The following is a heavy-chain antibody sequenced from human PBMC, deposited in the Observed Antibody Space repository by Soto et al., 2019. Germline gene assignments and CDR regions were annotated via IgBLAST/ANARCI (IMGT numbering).Heavy chain of an antibody. CDR1: GFTFSSYG. J-gene: IGHJ4*02. CDR2: ISGSGGST. D-gene: IGHD3-22*01. Sequence: PGGSLRLSCAASGFTFSSYGMHWVRQAPGKGLEWVSAISGSGGSTYYADSVKGRFTISRDNSKNTLYLQMNSLRAEDTAVYYCAKLSDSSGYYAGSDYWGQGTLVTVSS. CDR3: AKLSDSSGYYAGSDY. V-gene: IGHV3-23*01.